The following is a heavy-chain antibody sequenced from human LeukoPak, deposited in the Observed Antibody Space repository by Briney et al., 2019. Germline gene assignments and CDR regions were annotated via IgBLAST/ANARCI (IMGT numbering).Heavy chain of an antibody. V-gene: IGHV3-9*01. J-gene: IGHJ6*02. CDR2: ISWNSGSI. Sequence: GGSLRLSCAASGFTFDDYAMHWVRQAPGKGLEWASGISWNSGSIGYADSVKGRFTISRDNAKNSLYLQMNSLRAEDTALYYCAKALADQLDNYYGMDVWGQGTTVTVSS. D-gene: IGHD2-2*01. CDR1: GFTFDDYA. CDR3: AKALADQLDNYYGMDV.